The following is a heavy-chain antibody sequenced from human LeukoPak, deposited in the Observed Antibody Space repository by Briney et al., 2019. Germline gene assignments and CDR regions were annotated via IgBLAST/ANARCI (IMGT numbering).Heavy chain of an antibody. CDR2: IYYSGST. V-gene: IGHV4-59*12. Sequence: SETLSLTCTVSGGFISSYYWSWIRQTPGKGLEWIGDIYYSGSTNYNPSLKSRVTISVDTSKNQFSLKLSSVTAADTAVYYCAIWFGELLTNGYYYYGMDVWGQGTTVTVSS. CDR1: GGFISSYY. D-gene: IGHD3-10*01. J-gene: IGHJ6*02. CDR3: AIWFGELLTNGYYYYGMDV.